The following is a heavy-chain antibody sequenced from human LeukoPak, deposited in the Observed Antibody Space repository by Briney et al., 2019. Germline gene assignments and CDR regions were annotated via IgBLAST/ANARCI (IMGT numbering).Heavy chain of an antibody. Sequence: SVKVSCKASGGTFSSYGISWVRQAPGQGLEWMGGIIPIFGTANYAQKFQGRVTITADESTSTGYMELSSLRSEDTAVYYCARGKVGAPVDYWGQGTLVTVSS. CDR2: IIPIFGTA. V-gene: IGHV1-69*13. CDR3: ARGKVGAPVDY. D-gene: IGHD1-26*01. J-gene: IGHJ4*02. CDR1: GGTFSSYG.